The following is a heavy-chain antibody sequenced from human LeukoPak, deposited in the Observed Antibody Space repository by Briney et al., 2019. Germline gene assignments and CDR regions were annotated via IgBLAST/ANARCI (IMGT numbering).Heavy chain of an antibody. D-gene: IGHD5-12*01. CDR2: ISSSGSYI. CDR3: ARVSGWLPFDY. Sequence: PGGSLRLSCAASGFTFSSYSMNWVRQAPGKGLEWVSSISSSGSYIYYADSVKGRFAISRDNAKNSLYLQMNSLRAEDTAVYYCARVSGWLPFDYWGQGTLVTVSS. V-gene: IGHV3-21*01. J-gene: IGHJ4*02. CDR1: GFTFSSYS.